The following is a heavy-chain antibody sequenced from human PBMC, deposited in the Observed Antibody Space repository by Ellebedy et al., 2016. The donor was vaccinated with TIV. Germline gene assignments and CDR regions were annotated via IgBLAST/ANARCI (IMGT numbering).Heavy chain of an antibody. D-gene: IGHD3-16*01. CDR2: IDPSNSNT. J-gene: IGHJ6*02. CDR3: ASLWDTVPGDSYTMDV. Sequence: GESLKISCKGSGYIFTNLWISWVRQMPGKGLEWMGRIDPSNSNTNYSPSFQGHVTISADKSISTAYLQLNNLRVSDTAMYYCASLWDTVPGDSYTMDVWGQGTTVTVSS. V-gene: IGHV5-10-1*01. CDR1: GYIFTNLW.